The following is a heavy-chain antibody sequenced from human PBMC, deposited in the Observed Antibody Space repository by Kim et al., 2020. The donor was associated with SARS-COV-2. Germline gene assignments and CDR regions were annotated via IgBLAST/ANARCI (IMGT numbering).Heavy chain of an antibody. V-gene: IGHV3-23*01. CDR2: ISGSGGST. CDR1: GFTFSSYA. D-gene: IGHD3-10*01. CDR3: AKDKGYGSGRIGYYYGMDV. J-gene: IGHJ6*02. Sequence: GGSLRLSCAASGFTFSSYAMSWVRQAPGKGLEWVSAISGSGGSTYYADSVKGRFTISRDNSKNTLYLQMNSLRAEDTAVYYCAKDKGYGSGRIGYYYGMDVWGQGTTVTVSS.